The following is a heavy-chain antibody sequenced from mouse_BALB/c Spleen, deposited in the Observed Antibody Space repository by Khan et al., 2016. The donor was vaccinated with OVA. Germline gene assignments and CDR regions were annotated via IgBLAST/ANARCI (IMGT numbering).Heavy chain of an antibody. Sequence: EVKLLESGPGLVKPSQSLSLTRTVTGYSITSDYAWNWIRQFPGNKLEWMGYISYSGSTSYNPSLKSRISITRDTSKNQFFLQLNSVTTEDTATYYCSRGTVGRFAYWGQGTLVTVSA. D-gene: IGHD1-1*01. CDR2: ISYSGST. CDR3: SRGTVGRFAY. V-gene: IGHV3-2*02. J-gene: IGHJ3*01. CDR1: GYSITSDYA.